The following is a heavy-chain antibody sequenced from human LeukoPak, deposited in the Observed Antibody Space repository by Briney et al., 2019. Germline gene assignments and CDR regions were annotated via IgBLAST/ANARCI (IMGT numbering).Heavy chain of an antibody. D-gene: IGHD3-10*01. J-gene: IGHJ6*02. Sequence: GGSLRLSCAASGFAFDNFAKHWVRRAPGKGLDWVSGISYNSGGRGYADSVKGRFTISRDNAKNSPYLQMNSLRSEDTALYYCAKDSVGEASGGMDVWGQGTTVTVSS. CDR2: ISYNSGGR. V-gene: IGHV3-9*01. CDR1: GFAFDNFA. CDR3: AKDSVGEASGGMDV.